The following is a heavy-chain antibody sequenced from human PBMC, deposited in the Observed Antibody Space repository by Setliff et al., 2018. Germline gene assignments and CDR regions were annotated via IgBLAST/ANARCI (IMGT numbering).Heavy chain of an antibody. J-gene: IGHJ4*02. CDR3: ARDPAKISYDYVWGSYRPSPVYFDY. CDR2: IRDKYNSYAI. V-gene: IGHV3-73*01. D-gene: IGHD3-16*02. Sequence: GGSLRLSCAASGFIFSGSAIHWVRQAPGKGLEWVGRIRDKYNSYAIAYAASVEGRFTISRDDSKNMAYLQMNSLRAEDTAVYYCARDPAKISYDYVWGSYRPSPVYFDYWGQGTLVTVSS. CDR1: GFIFSGSA.